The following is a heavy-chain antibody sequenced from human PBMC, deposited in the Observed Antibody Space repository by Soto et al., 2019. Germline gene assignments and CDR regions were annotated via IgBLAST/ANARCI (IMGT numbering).Heavy chain of an antibody. CDR3: ARGITLPTPLDY. Sequence: QVQVVQSGAEEKKPGASVKVSCKASGYTFTSYAIHWVRQAPGQRLEWMGWINAGNGNTKYSQKFQGRVTITRDTSASTAYMELSSLRSEDTAVYSCARGITLPTPLDYWGQGTLVTVSS. D-gene: IGHD1-20*01. V-gene: IGHV1-3*05. CDR2: INAGNGNT. CDR1: GYTFTSYA. J-gene: IGHJ4*02.